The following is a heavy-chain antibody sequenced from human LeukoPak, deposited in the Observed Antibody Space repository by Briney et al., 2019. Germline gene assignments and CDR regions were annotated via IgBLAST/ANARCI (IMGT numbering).Heavy chain of an antibody. V-gene: IGHV3-9*01. D-gene: IGHD4-23*01. CDR3: AGAPDYGGNSGAFDI. Sequence: GGSLRLSCAASGFPFDDYAMHWGRQAPGKGLEGVSGISWNSGSIGYADSVKGRFTISRDNAKNSLYLQMNSLRAEDTAVYYCAGAPDYGGNSGAFDIWGQGTMVTVSS. CDR2: ISWNSGSI. J-gene: IGHJ3*02. CDR1: GFPFDDYA.